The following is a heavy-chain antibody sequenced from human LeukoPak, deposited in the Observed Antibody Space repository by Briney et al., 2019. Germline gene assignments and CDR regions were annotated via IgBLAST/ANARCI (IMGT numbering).Heavy chain of an antibody. D-gene: IGHD3-10*01. CDR3: AKDEGTSVDGDYFDY. CDR2: ISGSGRST. J-gene: IGHJ4*02. CDR1: GFTFRSNA. V-gene: IGHV3-23*01. Sequence: GGSLRLSCAASGFTFRSNAMSWVRQAPGKGLEWVSAISGSGRSTYYADSVKGRFTISRDNSKNTLYLQMNSLRAEDTAIYYCAKDEGTSVDGDYFDYWGQGTLVTVSS.